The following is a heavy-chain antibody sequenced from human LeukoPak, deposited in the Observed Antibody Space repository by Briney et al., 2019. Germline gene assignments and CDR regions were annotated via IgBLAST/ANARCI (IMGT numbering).Heavy chain of an antibody. D-gene: IGHD5-12*01. CDR2: LTGSGKTT. V-gene: IGHV3-23*01. CDR1: GFTFNDYD. Sequence: GGSLRLSCAASGFTFNDYDMNWVRQAPGKGLEWVSFLTGSGKTTEYADSVKGRFTISRDNSKSTLYLHMNSLRAEDSAVYYCAKPVAIGFDIWGQGTKVTVSS. J-gene: IGHJ3*02. CDR3: AKPVAIGFDI.